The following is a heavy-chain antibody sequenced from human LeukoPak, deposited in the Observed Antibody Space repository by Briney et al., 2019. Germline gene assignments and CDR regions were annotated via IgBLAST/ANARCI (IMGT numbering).Heavy chain of an antibody. V-gene: IGHV4-59*01. CDR2: IYYSGST. CDR1: GGSISSYY. J-gene: IGHJ5*02. D-gene: IGHD3-3*01. CDR3: ARGDVTIFGVPRWFDP. Sequence: PSETLSLTCTVSGGSISSYYWSWIRQPPGEGLEWIGYIYYSGSTNYNPSLKSRVTISVDTSKNQFSLKLSSVTAADTAVYYCARGDVTIFGVPRWFDPWGQGTLVTVSS.